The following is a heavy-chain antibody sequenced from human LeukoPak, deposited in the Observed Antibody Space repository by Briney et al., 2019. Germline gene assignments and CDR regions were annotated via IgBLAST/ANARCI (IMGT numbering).Heavy chain of an antibody. CDR2: INPNSGGT. D-gene: IGHD3-22*01. CDR3: ARIKYYYDSSGYYGALDY. Sequence: ASVKVSCKASGYTFTGYYMHWVRQAPGQGLEWMGWINPNSGGTNYAQKLQGRVTMTTDTSTSTAYMELRSLRSDDTAVYYCARIKYYYDSSGYYGALDYWGQGTLVTVSS. J-gene: IGHJ4*02. V-gene: IGHV1-2*02. CDR1: GYTFTGYY.